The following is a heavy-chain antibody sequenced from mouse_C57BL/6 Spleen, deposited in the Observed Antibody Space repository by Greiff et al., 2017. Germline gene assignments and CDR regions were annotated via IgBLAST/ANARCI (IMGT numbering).Heavy chain of an antibody. D-gene: IGHD2-5*01. Sequence: EVKLVESGPGLVKPSQSLSLTCSVTGYSITSGYYWNWIRQFPGNKLEWMGYISYDGSNNYNPSLKNRISITRDTSKNQFFLKLNSVTTEDTATYYCAIYSNYPYYFDYWGQGTTLTVSS. CDR3: AIYSNYPYYFDY. CDR1: GYSITSGYY. V-gene: IGHV3-6*01. CDR2: ISYDGSN. J-gene: IGHJ2*01.